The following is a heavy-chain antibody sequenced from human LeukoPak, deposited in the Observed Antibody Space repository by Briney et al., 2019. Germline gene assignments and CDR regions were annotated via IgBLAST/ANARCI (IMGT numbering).Heavy chain of an antibody. J-gene: IGHJ1*01. CDR2: IIPIFGTA. CDR1: GGTFSSYA. Sequence: SVKVSCKASGGTFSSYAISWVRQAPGQGLEWMGGIIPIFGTANYAQKLQGRVTMTTDTSTSTAYMELRSLRSDDTAVYYCARSRSPNDYVWGSYRRAEYFQHWGQGTLVTVSS. D-gene: IGHD3-16*02. CDR3: ARSRSPNDYVWGSYRRAEYFQH. V-gene: IGHV1-69*05.